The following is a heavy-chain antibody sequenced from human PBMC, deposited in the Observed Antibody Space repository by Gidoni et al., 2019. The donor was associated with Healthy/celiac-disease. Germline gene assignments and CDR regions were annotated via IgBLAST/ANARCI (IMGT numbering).Heavy chain of an antibody. V-gene: IGHV3-33*01. D-gene: IGHD3-22*01. CDR2: IWYDGSNK. CDR1: GFTFSSSG. Sequence: QVQLVESGGGVVQPGRSLRLSCAASGFTFSSSGMHWVRQAPGKGLEWVAVIWYDGSNKYYADSVKGRFTISRDNSKNTLYLQMNSLRAEETAVYYCARAPTYYYDSSGYYYEAGYFDYWGQGTLVTVSS. J-gene: IGHJ4*02. CDR3: ARAPTYYYDSSGYYYEAGYFDY.